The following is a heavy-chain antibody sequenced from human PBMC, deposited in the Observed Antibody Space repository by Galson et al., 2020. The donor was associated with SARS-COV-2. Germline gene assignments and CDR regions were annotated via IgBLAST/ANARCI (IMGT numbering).Heavy chain of an antibody. CDR1: GFSLSTSRMG. V-gene: IGHV2-5*02. CDR3: AHRRSSSGWANWFDP. D-gene: IGHD6-19*01. Sequence: SGPTLVKPTETLTLTCTFSGFSLSTSRMGVGWIRQPPGKALEWLALIYWDDDKRYSPSLKSRLTITKDTPKNQVVLTMTNMDPVETATYYCAHRRSSSGWANWFDPWGQGTLVTVSS. CDR2: IYWDDDK. J-gene: IGHJ5*02.